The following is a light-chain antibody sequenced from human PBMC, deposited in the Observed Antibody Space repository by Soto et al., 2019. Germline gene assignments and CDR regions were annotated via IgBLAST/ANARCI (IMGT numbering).Light chain of an antibody. V-gene: IGKV1-5*01. CDR2: DAA. CDR1: QTISTW. CDR3: QQYNSYAFT. Sequence: DIQLTQSPSTLSASVGDRVTITCRASQTISTWLAWYQQKPGKAPKLLLYDAANSESGVPSRISSSGSGTEFTLTISSQQPDDFGTYYCQQYNSYAFTFGPGTKVDIK. J-gene: IGKJ3*01.